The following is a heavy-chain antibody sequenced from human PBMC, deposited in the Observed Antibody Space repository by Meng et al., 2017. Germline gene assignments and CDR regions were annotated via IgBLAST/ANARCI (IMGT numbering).Heavy chain of an antibody. V-gene: IGHV4-34*01. CDR3: DRSSSRRPHDY. CDR2: INHSGST. CDR1: GGSFGGYY. D-gene: IGHD6-13*01. Sequence: VHTPQWGRGLLNPSEPPPPPCRGVGGSFGGYYWGWIRHPPGKGLEWIGEINHSGSTNYNPSLKGRVTISGDTPKTQFSLKLSSVTAADTAVYYCDRSSSRRPHDYWGQGTLVTVSS. J-gene: IGHJ4*02.